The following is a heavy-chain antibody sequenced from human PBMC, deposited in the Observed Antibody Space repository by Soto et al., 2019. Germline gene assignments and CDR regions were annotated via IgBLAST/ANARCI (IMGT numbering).Heavy chain of an antibody. D-gene: IGHD3-22*01. Sequence: GGSLRLSCTASGFTFGDYAMSWFRQAPGKGLEWVGFIGSKAYGGTTEYAASVKGRFTISRDDSKSIAYLQMNSLKTEDTAVYYCTSDYYDSSGYYYVGAWVWGQGTLVTVSS. CDR2: IGSKAYGGTT. CDR3: TSDYYDSSGYYYVGAWV. V-gene: IGHV3-49*03. J-gene: IGHJ4*02. CDR1: GFTFGDYA.